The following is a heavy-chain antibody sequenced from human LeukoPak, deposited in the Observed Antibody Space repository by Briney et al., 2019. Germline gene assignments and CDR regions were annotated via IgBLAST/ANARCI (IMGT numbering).Heavy chain of an antibody. CDR3: AKDLRGRGDY. CDR2: VTNSGDTT. J-gene: IGHJ4*02. CDR1: GFIFTNHA. V-gene: IGHV3-23*01. Sequence: GGSLRLSCAASGFIFTNHAMSWVRQAPGKGLEWVSTVTNSGDTTYYADSVKGRFTISRDNSKNTLYLQMNSLRAEDTAVYYCAKDLRGRGDYWGQGTLVTVSS.